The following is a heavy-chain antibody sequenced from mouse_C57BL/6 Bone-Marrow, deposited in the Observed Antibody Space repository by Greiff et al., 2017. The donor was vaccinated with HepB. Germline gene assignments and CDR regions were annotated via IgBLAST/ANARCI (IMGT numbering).Heavy chain of an antibody. D-gene: IGHD3-2*02. CDR2: ISSGSSTI. CDR1: GFTFSDYG. CDR3: ARPRQLRPSMDY. J-gene: IGHJ4*01. Sequence: EVKLQESGGGLVKPGGSLKLSCAASGFTFSDYGMHWVRQAPEKGLEWVAYISSGSSTIYYADTVKGRFTISRDNAKNTLFLQMTSLRSEDTAMYYCARPRQLRPSMDYWGQGTSVTVSS. V-gene: IGHV5-17*01.